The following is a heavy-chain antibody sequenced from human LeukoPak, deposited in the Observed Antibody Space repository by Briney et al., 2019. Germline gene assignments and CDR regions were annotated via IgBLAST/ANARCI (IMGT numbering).Heavy chain of an antibody. CDR2: ISSTGSTT. D-gene: IGHD6-13*01. V-gene: IGHV3-11*04. CDR3: AKGYGSTWTFDY. J-gene: IGHJ4*02. Sequence: PGGSLRLSCAASGITFSDYYMSWIRQVPGKGLEWLAYISSTGSTTNYADSVKGRFTISRDNTKKSLYLQMNSLGGKDTAVYYCAKGYGSTWTFDYWGQGILVTVSS. CDR1: GITFSDYY.